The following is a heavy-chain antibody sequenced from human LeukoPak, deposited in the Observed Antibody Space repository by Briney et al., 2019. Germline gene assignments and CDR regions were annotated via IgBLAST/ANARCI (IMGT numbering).Heavy chain of an antibody. V-gene: IGHV3-7*03. CDR1: GFSFSNYW. Sequence: PGGSLRLSCVASGFSFSNYWMTWVRQVPGKGLEWVANINQDGNKKNYVDSVKGRFTVSRDNAKNSLYLQMDNLRAEDTAIYYCARDHSPSMYGSVWYDAFDIWGLGTKVTASS. CDR2: INQDGNKK. J-gene: IGHJ3*02. CDR3: ARDHSPSMYGSVWYDAFDI. D-gene: IGHD6-19*01.